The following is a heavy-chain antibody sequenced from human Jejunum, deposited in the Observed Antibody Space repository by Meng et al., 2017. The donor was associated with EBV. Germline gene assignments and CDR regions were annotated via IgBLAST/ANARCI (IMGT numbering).Heavy chain of an antibody. CDR2: VDPEDGET. CDR1: GHTFTDYY. Sequence: EVQLVQSGAEVKRPGATVKISCKVSGHTFTDYYIHWVQQAPGKGLEWMGLVDPEDGETIYAEKFQGRVIMTADTSTDTAYMDLSSLRSEDTAVYYCATVNFYDSPAYWGRGTLVTVSS. CDR3: ATVNFYDSPAY. D-gene: IGHD3-22*01. J-gene: IGHJ4*02. V-gene: IGHV1-69-2*01.